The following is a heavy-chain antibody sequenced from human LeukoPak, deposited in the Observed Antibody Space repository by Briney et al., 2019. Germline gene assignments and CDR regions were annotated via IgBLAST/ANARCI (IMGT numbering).Heavy chain of an antibody. Sequence: GESLKISCKGSGYSFTTYWIGWVRHMPGKGLEWMGIIYPGDSDTRYSPSFQGQVTISADKSISTAYLQWSSLKDSDTAMYYCARRRSGYYFDYWGQGTLVTVSS. CDR2: IYPGDSDT. CDR3: ARRRSGYYFDY. V-gene: IGHV5-51*01. CDR1: GYSFTTYW. D-gene: IGHD3-22*01. J-gene: IGHJ4*02.